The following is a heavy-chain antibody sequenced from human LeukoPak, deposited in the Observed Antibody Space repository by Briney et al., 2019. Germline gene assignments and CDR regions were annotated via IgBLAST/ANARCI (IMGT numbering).Heavy chain of an antibody. J-gene: IGHJ4*02. Sequence: GGSLRLSCAGSGFSFSSYDMHWVRQAPGKGLEWMAFIRSDGSNKYYADSVKGRFTISRDNSKNTLYLQMNSLSAEDTAVYYCARLTTVIQTPNFDYWGQGTLVTVSS. V-gene: IGHV3-30*02. D-gene: IGHD4-17*01. CDR1: GFSFSSYD. CDR3: ARLTTVIQTPNFDY. CDR2: IRSDGSNK.